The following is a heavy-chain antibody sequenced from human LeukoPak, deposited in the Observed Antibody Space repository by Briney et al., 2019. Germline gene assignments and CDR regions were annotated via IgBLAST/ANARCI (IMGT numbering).Heavy chain of an antibody. CDR2: IYKSGSP. Sequence: SETLSLTCAVSGASISDTHWWSWVRQPPGKGLEWIGEIYKSGSPNYNPSLRSRVTISEDKFKNQFLLKLTSVTAADTAVYYCARDPHTSNQPDYWGQGTLVTVSS. CDR3: ARDPHTSNQPDY. J-gene: IGHJ4*02. D-gene: IGHD2-2*01. CDR1: GASISDTHW. V-gene: IGHV4-4*02.